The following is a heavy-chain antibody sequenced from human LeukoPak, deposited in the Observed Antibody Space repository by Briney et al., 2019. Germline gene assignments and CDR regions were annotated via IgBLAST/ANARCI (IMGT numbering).Heavy chain of an antibody. V-gene: IGHV3-23*01. D-gene: IGHD2-2*01. CDR2: ISGSGGST. CDR1: GFSFSNYA. J-gene: IGHJ4*02. Sequence: GGSLRLSCAASGFSFSNYAMSWVRQAPGKGLEWVSAISGSGGSTYYADSVKGRFTISRDNSKNTLYLQMNSLRADDTAVYYCAKDPLLYCSSASCYVDYWGQGTLVTVSS. CDR3: AKDPLLYCSSASCYVDY.